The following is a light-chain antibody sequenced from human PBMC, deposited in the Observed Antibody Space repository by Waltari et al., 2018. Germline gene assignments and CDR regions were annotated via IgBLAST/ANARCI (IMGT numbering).Light chain of an antibody. V-gene: IGKV3-20*01. Sequence: EVVLTQSPGTLSLSPGERATLSCRASQSVGNYFAWYQQKPGQAPRPLIYHASTRAPGIPDRFSGSGSGTDFSLTISRLEPEDFAVYYCQKYDYLPATFGQGTKVEIK. CDR3: QKYDYLPAT. CDR2: HAS. CDR1: QSVGNY. J-gene: IGKJ1*01.